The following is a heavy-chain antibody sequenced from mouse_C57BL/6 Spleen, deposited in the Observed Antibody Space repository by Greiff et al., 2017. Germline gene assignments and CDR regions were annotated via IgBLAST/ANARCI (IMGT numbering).Heavy chain of an antibody. CDR2: IDPSDSYT. D-gene: IGHD2-1*01. CDR3: ALIYYGNYGFAY. J-gene: IGHJ3*01. V-gene: IGHV1-50*01. CDR1: GYTFTSYW. Sequence: QVQLQQPGAELVKPGASVKLSCKASGYTFTSYWMQWVKRRPGQGLEWIGEIDPSDSYTNYNQKFKGKATLTVDTSSSTAYMQLSSLTSEDSAVYYCALIYYGNYGFAYWGQGTLVTVSA.